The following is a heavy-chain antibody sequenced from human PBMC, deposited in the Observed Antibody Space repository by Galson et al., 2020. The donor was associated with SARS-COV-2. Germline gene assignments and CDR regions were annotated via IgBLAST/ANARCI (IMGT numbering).Heavy chain of an antibody. CDR2: IFYSGNT. CDR3: ARSVNWLFDH. V-gene: IGHV4-31*03. CDR1: GDSISSGGYY. Sequence: SETLSLTCTVSGDSISSGGYYWSWIRQHPGKGLEWIGYIFYSGNTYYNPSLKSRVTISLDTSKNQFSLKLSSVTAADTAVYFCARSVNWLFDHWGRGTLVTVSS. J-gene: IGHJ2*01.